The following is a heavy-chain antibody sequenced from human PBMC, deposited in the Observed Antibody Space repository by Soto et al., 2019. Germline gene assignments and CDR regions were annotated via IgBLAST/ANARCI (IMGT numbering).Heavy chain of an antibody. CDR1: GGSISSGGYY. J-gene: IGHJ5*02. V-gene: IGHV4-31*03. Sequence: SETLSLTCTVSGGSISSGGYYWSWIRQHPGKGLEWIGYIYYSGSTYYNPSLKSRVTKSVDTSKNQFSLKLSFVTAADTAVYYCARSKKSWFDPWGQGTLVTVSS. CDR2: IYYSGST. CDR3: ARSKKSWFDP.